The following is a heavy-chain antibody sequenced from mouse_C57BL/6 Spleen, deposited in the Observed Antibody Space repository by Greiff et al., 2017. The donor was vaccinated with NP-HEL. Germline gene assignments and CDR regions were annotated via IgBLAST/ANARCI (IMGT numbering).Heavy chain of an antibody. D-gene: IGHD3-2*02. V-gene: IGHV1-82*01. J-gene: IGHJ3*01. CDR1: GYAFSSSW. CDR2: IYPGDGDT. CDR3: ARAAQGAWFAY. Sequence: QVQLQQSGPELVKPGASVTISCKASGYAFSSSWMNWVKQRPGKGLEWIGRIYPGDGDTNYNGKFKGKATLTADKSSSTAYMQLSSLTSEDSAVYFCARAAQGAWFAYGGQGTRVTVSA.